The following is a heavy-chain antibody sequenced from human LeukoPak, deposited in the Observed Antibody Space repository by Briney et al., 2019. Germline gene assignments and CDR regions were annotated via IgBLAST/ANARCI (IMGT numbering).Heavy chain of an antibody. CDR3: AKEEWGFGEFPLFMDV. CDR2: IFPSGGEI. D-gene: IGHD3-10*01. CDR1: GFTFSTFA. V-gene: IGHV3-23*01. J-gene: IGHJ6*03. Sequence: RGSLRLSCAASGFTFSTFAMIWVRQPPGKGLEWVSSIFPSGGEIHYADSVKGRLTISRDKSKDTLYLQMNSLRAEDTAVYYCAKEEWGFGEFPLFMDVWGKGTPVTISS.